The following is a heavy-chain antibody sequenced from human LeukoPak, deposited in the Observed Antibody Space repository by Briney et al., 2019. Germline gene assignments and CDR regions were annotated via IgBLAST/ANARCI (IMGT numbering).Heavy chain of an antibody. CDR3: ATQKRDYYDSSGLD. J-gene: IGHJ4*02. Sequence: SVKVSCKASGGTFSSYAISWVRQAPGQGLEWMGGIIPIFGTANYAQKFQGRVTITADESTSTAYMELSSLRSEDTAVYYCATQKRDYYDSSGLDWGQGTLVTVSS. V-gene: IGHV1-69*13. CDR2: IIPIFGTA. D-gene: IGHD3-22*01. CDR1: GGTFSSYA.